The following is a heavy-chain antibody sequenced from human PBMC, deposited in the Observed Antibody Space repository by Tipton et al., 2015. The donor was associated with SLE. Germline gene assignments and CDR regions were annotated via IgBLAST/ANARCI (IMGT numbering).Heavy chain of an antibody. Sequence: SLRLSCAASGFTFSSYAMHWVRQAPGKGLEWVAVISYDGSNKYYADSVKGRFTISRDNSKNTLYLQMNSLRAEDTAVYYCARGWAHAFDIWGQGTMVTVSS. CDR1: GFTFSSYA. CDR3: ARGWAHAFDI. J-gene: IGHJ3*02. V-gene: IGHV3-30-3*01. CDR2: ISYDGSNK. D-gene: IGHD5-24*01.